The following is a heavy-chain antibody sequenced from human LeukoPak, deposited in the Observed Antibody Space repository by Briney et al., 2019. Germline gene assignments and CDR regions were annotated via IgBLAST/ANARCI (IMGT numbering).Heavy chain of an antibody. Sequence: SGTLSLTCAVSGGSISSSYWWSWVRQPPGKGLEWIGEVYHSGSTNYNPSLKSRVTISVDTSKNQFSLKLSSVTAADTAVYYCARVVPRNVVPAAVYYYYYYMDVWGKGTTVTVSS. V-gene: IGHV4-4*02. CDR2: VYHSGST. CDR1: GGSISSSYW. J-gene: IGHJ6*03. CDR3: ARVVPRNVVPAAVYYYYYYMDV. D-gene: IGHD2-2*01.